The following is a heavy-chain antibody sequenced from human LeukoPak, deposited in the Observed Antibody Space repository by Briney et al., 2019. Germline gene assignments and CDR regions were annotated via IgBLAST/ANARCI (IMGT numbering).Heavy chain of an antibody. V-gene: IGHV6-1*01. CDR2: TYYRSKWYN. J-gene: IGHJ6*02. CDR3: ARDRGGGSSWLGSYYYYGMDV. Sequence: SQTLSLTCAISGDSVSSNSAARNWIRQSPSRGLEWLGRTYYRSKWYNDYAVSVKSRITINPDTSKNQFSLQLNSVTPKDTAVYYCARDRGGGSSWLGSYYYYGMDVWGQGTTVTVSS. D-gene: IGHD6-13*01. CDR1: GDSVSSNSAA.